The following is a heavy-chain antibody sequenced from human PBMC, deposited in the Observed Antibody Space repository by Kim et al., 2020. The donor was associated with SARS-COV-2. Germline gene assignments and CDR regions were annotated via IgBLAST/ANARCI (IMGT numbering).Heavy chain of an antibody. J-gene: IGHJ4*02. D-gene: IGHD6-19*01. Sequence: NPTYAQGVTGRFVFSLDTSVSTAYRQISSLKAEDTAVYYCASGRWLTLFDYWGQGTLVTVSS. V-gene: IGHV7-4-1*02. CDR2: NP. CDR3: ASGRWLTLFDY.